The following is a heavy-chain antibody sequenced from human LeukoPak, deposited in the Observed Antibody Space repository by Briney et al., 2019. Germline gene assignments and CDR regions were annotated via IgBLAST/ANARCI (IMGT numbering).Heavy chain of an antibody. CDR2: IYYSGST. CDR1: GGSISSHY. V-gene: IGHV4-59*11. J-gene: IGHJ2*01. D-gene: IGHD3-10*01. CDR3: ARGYYSYDL. Sequence: RPSETLSLTCTVSGGSISSHYWSWIRQPPGKGLEWIGYIYYSGSTNYNPSLKSRVTMSVDTSKNQFSLKLTSVTAADTAVYYCARGYYSYDLWGRGTLVTVSS.